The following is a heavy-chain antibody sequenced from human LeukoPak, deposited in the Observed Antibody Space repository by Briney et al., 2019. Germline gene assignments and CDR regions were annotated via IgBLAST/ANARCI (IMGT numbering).Heavy chain of an antibody. V-gene: IGHV3-23*01. CDR2: IKSSGGST. CDR3: AKVIYSGYNDY. D-gene: IGHD5-12*01. Sequence: GGSLRLSCAASGFTFSSYGMSWVRQAPGKGLEWVSSIKSSGGSTYYADSVKGRFTISRDNSKNTLYLQMNSLRAEDTAVYYCAKVIYSGYNDYWGQGNLVTVSS. J-gene: IGHJ4*02. CDR1: GFTFSSYG.